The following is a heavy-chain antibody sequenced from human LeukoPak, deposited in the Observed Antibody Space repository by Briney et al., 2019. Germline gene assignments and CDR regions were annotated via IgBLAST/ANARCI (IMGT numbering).Heavy chain of an antibody. V-gene: IGHV3-23*01. Sequence: PGGSLRLSCAASGFTFSSYAMSWVRQAPGKGLEWVSAISGSGGSTYYADSVKGRFTISRDNSKNTLYLQMNSLRAEDTAVYYCAFYYCDSSGYPDDYWGQGTLVTVSS. D-gene: IGHD3-22*01. J-gene: IGHJ4*02. CDR2: ISGSGGST. CDR1: GFTFSSYA. CDR3: AFYYCDSSGYPDDY.